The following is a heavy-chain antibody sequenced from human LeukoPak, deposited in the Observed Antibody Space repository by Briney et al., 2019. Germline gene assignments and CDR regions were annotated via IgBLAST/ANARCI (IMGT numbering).Heavy chain of an antibody. CDR2: ISYDGSNK. J-gene: IGHJ4*02. D-gene: IGHD6-13*01. CDR1: GFTFSSYA. V-gene: IGHV3-30-3*01. CDR3: AREVSGIAAAGLDY. Sequence: GGSLRLSCAASGFTFSSYAMHWVRQAPGKGLEWVAVISYDGSNKYYADSVKGRFTISRDNSKNTLYLQMNSLRAEDTAVYYCAREVSGIAAAGLDYWGQGTLVTVSS.